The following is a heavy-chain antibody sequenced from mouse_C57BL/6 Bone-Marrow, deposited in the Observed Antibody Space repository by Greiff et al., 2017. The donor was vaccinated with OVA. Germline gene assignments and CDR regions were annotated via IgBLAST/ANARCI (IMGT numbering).Heavy chain of an antibody. CDR3: ARETTVVATRYFDY. CDR2: ISYDGSN. J-gene: IGHJ2*01. V-gene: IGHV3-6*01. CDR1: GYSITSGYY. D-gene: IGHD1-1*01. Sequence: VQLQQSGPGLVKPSQSLSLTCSVTGYSITSGYYWNWIRQFPGNKLEWMGYISYDGSNNYNPSLKNRISITRDTSKNQFFLKLNSVTTEDTATYYCARETTVVATRYFDYWGQGTTLTVSS.